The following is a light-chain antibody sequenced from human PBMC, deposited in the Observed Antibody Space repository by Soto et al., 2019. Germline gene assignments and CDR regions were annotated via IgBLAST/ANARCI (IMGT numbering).Light chain of an antibody. CDR3: QQRSKWPPIT. J-gene: IGKJ5*01. V-gene: IGKV3-11*02. Sequence: IVLTQSPATLSLSAGERATISXRASQSFSIYFAWYQQQPVXXTRIXXXDEXNRATGIPARFSGSGSGRDFTLTISSLKPEDFAVYYCQQRSKWPPITFGQGTRLEIK. CDR2: DEX. CDR1: QSFSIY.